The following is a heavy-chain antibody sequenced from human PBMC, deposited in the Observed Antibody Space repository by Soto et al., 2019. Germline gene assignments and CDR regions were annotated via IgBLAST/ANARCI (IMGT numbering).Heavy chain of an antibody. J-gene: IGHJ4*02. CDR3: AKVGIAAAGTPFDY. Sequence: SVKVSCKASGGTFSSYAISWVRQAPGQGLEWMGGIIPIFGTANYAQKFQGRVTITADESTSTAYMELSSLRSEDTAVYYCAKVGIAAAGTPFDYWGQGTLVTVSS. CDR1: GGTFSSYA. CDR2: IIPIFGTA. D-gene: IGHD6-13*01. V-gene: IGHV1-69*13.